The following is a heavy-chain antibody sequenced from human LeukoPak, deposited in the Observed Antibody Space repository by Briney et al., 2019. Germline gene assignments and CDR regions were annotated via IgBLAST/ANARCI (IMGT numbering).Heavy chain of an antibody. J-gene: IGHJ4*02. CDR3: ARHNSRGGYLFPLGY. Sequence: SETLSLTCAVSGYSISSGYYWGWIRQPPGKGLEWIGSIYHSGSTYYNPSLKSRVTISVDTSKNQFSLKLSSVTAAGTAVYYCARHNSRGGYLFPLGYWGQGTLVTVSS. CDR2: IYHSGST. D-gene: IGHD5-12*01. CDR1: GYSISSGYY. V-gene: IGHV4-38-2*01.